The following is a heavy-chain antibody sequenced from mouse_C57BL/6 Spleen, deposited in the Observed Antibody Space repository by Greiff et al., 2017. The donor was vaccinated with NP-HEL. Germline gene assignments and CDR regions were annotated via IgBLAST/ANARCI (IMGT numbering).Heavy chain of an antibody. V-gene: IGHV1-69*01. CDR1: GYTFTSYW. CDR3: ARQHYYGSSYWYFDV. Sequence: VQLQQSGAELVMPGASVKLSCKASGYTFTSYWMHWVKQRPGQGLEWIGEIDPSDSYTNYNQKFKGKSTLTVDKSSSTAYMQLSSLTSEDSAVYYCARQHYYGSSYWYFDVWGTGTTVTVSS. D-gene: IGHD1-1*01. J-gene: IGHJ1*03. CDR2: IDPSDSYT.